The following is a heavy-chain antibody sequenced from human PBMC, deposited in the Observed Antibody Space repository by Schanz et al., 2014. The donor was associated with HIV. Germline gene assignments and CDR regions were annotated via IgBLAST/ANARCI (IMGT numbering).Heavy chain of an antibody. CDR3: ARSPDWAGTDAFDI. J-gene: IGHJ3*02. CDR1: GFTFSTYG. Sequence: QVQLVESGGRVVQPGRSLRLSCAASGFTFSTYGMHWVRQAPGKGLEWGAVIWYDGSYKYYADSVKGRFTISRDNPKNTLYLQMNSLRAEDTAIYYCARSPDWAGTDAFDIWGQGTMVTVSS. V-gene: IGHV3-33*01. CDR2: IWYDGSYK. D-gene: IGHD6-19*01.